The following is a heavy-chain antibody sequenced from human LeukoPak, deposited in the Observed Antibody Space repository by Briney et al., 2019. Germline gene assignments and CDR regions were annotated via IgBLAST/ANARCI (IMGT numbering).Heavy chain of an antibody. CDR1: GGSISIYY. Sequence: SETLSLTCTVSGGSISIYYWNWIRQPAGKGLEWIGRIYTSGSTNYNPSLKSRVTISVDTSKNQFSLKLSSVTAADTAVYYCARYYYDSSGYSYYFDYWGQGTLVTVSS. CDR3: ARYYYDSSGYSYYFDY. D-gene: IGHD3-22*01. CDR2: IYTSGST. V-gene: IGHV4-4*07. J-gene: IGHJ4*02.